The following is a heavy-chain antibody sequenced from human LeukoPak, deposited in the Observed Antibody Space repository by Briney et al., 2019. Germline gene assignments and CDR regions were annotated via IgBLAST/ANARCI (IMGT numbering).Heavy chain of an antibody. CDR2: INPNGGST. D-gene: IGHD3-3*01. J-gene: IGHJ4*02. CDR1: GYTFTSYY. V-gene: IGHV1-46*01. CDR3: ARDKNPEWLTVVGYYFDY. Sequence: ASVKVPCKASGYTFTSYYMHWVRQAPGQGLEWMAIINPNGGSTSYAQKFQGRVTMTRDTSTSTVYMELSGLRSEDTAVYYCARDKNPEWLTVVGYYFDYWGQGTLVTVSS.